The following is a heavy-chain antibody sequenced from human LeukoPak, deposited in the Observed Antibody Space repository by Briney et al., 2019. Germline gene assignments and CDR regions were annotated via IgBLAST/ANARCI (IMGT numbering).Heavy chain of an antibody. D-gene: IGHD2-15*01. CDR2: ISGSGGIT. Sequence: SGGSLRLSCAASGFTFSSYAMSRVRQAPGKGLEWVSAISGSGGITYYADSVKGRFTISRDNSKNTLYLQMNSLRAEDTAVYYCAKAGYCSGGSCPAPSLNWFDPWGQGTLVTVSS. J-gene: IGHJ5*02. CDR1: GFTFSSYA. CDR3: AKAGYCSGGSCPAPSLNWFDP. V-gene: IGHV3-23*01.